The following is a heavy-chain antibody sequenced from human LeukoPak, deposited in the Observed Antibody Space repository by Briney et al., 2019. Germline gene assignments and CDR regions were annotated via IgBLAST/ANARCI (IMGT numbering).Heavy chain of an antibody. CDR2: SRNKANSYNT. J-gene: IGHJ3*02. D-gene: IGHD1-26*01. V-gene: IGHV3-72*01. CDR3: TRGAITGSAFDI. CDR1: GFTFSDHY. Sequence: GGSLRLSCAASGFTFSDHYMDWVRQAPGKGLEWVGRSRNKANSYNTEYVASVKGRFTIARDDSKNSLYLQMNSLKTEDTAVYYCTRGAITGSAFDIWGQGTMVTVSS.